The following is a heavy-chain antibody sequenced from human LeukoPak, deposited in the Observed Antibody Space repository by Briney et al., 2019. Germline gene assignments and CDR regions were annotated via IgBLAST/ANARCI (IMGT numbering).Heavy chain of an antibody. J-gene: IGHJ3*02. CDR3: ARDRAIILFGAFDI. Sequence: PGGSLRLSCEASGFALTAYGMSWVRQAPGKGLEWVSHSSAYLSIKKYADSVKGRFTISRDNFRNTLYLQMNSLRAEDTAVYYCARDRAIILFGAFDIWGQGTMVTVSS. CDR1: GFALTAYG. CDR2: SSAYLSIK. V-gene: IGHV3-23*01. D-gene: IGHD3-3*01.